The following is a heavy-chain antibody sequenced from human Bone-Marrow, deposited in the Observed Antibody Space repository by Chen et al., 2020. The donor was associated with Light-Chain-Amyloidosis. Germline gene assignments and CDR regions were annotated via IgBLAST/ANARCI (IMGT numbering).Heavy chain of an antibody. J-gene: IGHJ4*02. CDR2: IYPDDSDA. CDR3: ARRRDGYNFDY. V-gene: IGHV5-51*01. D-gene: IGHD5-12*01. Sequence: EVQLEQSGPEVKKPGASLKISCKGSGYTFPNYWIGWVRQMPGKGLEWMGVIYPDDSDARYSPSFDGQVTISADKSITTAYLQWRSLKASDTAMYYCARRRDGYNFDYWGQGTLVTVSS. CDR1: GYTFPNYW.